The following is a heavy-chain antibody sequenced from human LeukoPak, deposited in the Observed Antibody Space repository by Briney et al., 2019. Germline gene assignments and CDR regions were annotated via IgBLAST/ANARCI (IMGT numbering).Heavy chain of an antibody. V-gene: IGHV4-4*02. CDR1: GGSISSSNW. J-gene: IGHJ4*02. Sequence: SGTLSLTCAVSGGSISSSNWWSWVRPPPGKGLEWIGEIYHSGSTNYNPSLKSRVTISVDKSKNQFSLKLGSVTAADTAVYYCAIRARGSYYGEDYWGQGTLVTVSS. CDR2: IYHSGST. D-gene: IGHD1-26*01. CDR3: AIRARGSYYGEDY.